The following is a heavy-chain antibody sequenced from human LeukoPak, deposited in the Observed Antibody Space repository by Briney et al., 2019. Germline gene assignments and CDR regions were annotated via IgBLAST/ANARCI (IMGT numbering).Heavy chain of an antibody. J-gene: IGHJ5*02. D-gene: IGHD2-21*01. V-gene: IGHV1-2*02. Sequence: ASVKVSCKTSGYSFTDYYMHWVRQAPGQGLEWMGWINPNSGGTSSAQKFQGRVTMTRDTSVTTVYMEVSWLTSDDTAIYYCTRADRLDGGPYLIGPWGQGALVTVSS. CDR2: INPNSGGT. CDR1: GYSFTDYY. CDR3: TRADRLDGGPYLIGP.